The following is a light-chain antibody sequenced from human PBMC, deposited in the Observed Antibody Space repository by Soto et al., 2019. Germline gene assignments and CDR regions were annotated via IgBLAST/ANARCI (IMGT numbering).Light chain of an antibody. Sequence: EIVLTQSPGTLSLSPGEGATLSCRARQSVTSTYLAWYQQKPGQAPRLLIYDASRRATGIPDRFSGSGSGTDFTLTVSRLEPEDFAVYYCQQYGDSPITFGPGTKVDIK. V-gene: IGKV3-20*01. CDR2: DAS. J-gene: IGKJ3*01. CDR1: QSVTSTY. CDR3: QQYGDSPIT.